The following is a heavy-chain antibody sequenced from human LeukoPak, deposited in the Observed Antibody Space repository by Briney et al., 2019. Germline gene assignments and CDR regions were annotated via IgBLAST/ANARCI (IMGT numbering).Heavy chain of an antibody. V-gene: IGHV4-34*01. CDR1: GGSFSGYY. CDR2: INNSGST. CDR3: AREESQIRFLHY. Sequence: SETLSLTCAVYGGSFSGYYWSWIRQPPGKGLEWIGEINNSGSTNYNPSLKSRVTISVDTSKNQFSLKLSSVTAADTAVYYCAREESQIRFLHYWGQGTLVTVSS. D-gene: IGHD3-3*01. J-gene: IGHJ4*02.